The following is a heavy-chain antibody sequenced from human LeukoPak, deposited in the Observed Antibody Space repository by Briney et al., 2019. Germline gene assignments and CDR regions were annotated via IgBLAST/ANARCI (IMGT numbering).Heavy chain of an antibody. J-gene: IGHJ4*02. V-gene: IGHV3-23*01. D-gene: IGHD3-10*01. CDR2: ISGSGGST. CDR3: AKYEKMMVRGAAISY. Sequence: SGGSLRLSCAASGFTFSSYAMSWVRQAPGKGLEWVSAISGSGGSTYYADSVKGRFTISSDNSKNTLYLQMKSLRSEDTAVYYCAKYEKMMVRGAAISYWGQGTLVTVPS. CDR1: GFTFSSYA.